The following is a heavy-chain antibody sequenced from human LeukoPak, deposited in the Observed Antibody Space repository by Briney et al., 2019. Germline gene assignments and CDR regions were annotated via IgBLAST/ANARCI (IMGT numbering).Heavy chain of an antibody. J-gene: IGHJ6*03. CDR3: ARGNLWDYRRYYYYMDV. CDR2: IYYSGST. CDR1: GGSISSSSYY. V-gene: IGHV4-39*07. D-gene: IGHD4-11*01. Sequence: SETLSLTCTVSGGSISSSSYYWGWIRQPPGKGLEWIGSIYYSGSTNYNPSLKSRVTISVDTSKNQFSLRLNSVTAADTAVYYCARGNLWDYRRYYYYMDVWGKGTTVTVSS.